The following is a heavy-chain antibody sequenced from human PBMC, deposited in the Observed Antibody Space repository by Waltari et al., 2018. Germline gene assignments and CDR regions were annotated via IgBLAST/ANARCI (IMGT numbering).Heavy chain of an antibody. J-gene: IGHJ4*02. CDR1: GGSISSYY. D-gene: IGHD2-8*02. CDR3: ARDLSDGVWGY. V-gene: IGHV4-59*01. Sequence: QVQLQESGPGLVKPSEPLSLTCTVSGGSISSYYWSWIRQPPGKGLEWIGYIYYSGSTNYNPSLKSRVTISVDTSKNQFSLKLSSVTAADTAVYYCARDLSDGVWGYWGQGTLVTVSS. CDR2: IYYSGST.